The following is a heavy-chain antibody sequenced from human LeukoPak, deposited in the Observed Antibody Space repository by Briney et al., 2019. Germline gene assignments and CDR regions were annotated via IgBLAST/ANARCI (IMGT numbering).Heavy chain of an antibody. V-gene: IGHV4-31*03. J-gene: IGHJ4*02. Sequence: PSETLSLTCTVSGGSISSGGYYWSWIRQHPGKGLEWIGYIYYCGSTYYNPSLKSRVTISVDTSKNQFSLKLSSVTAADTAVYYCASQRGGDSTSLDYWGQGTLVTVSS. CDR2: IYYCGST. D-gene: IGHD2-2*01. CDR3: ASQRGGDSTSLDY. CDR1: GGSISSGGYY.